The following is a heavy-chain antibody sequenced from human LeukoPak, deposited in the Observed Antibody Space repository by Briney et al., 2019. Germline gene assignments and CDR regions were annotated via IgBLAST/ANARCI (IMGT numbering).Heavy chain of an antibody. J-gene: IGHJ4*02. CDR2: IDLDGSGE. D-gene: IGHD3/OR15-3a*01. Sequence: GGSLRLSCSPSGLTFSNYWMSWLRQAPGKGLEWVANIDLDGSGEYYVDSVKGRFVISRDNAKNSLFLQMNSLRAEDTAVYYCARDHWTDYWGQGTLVTVSS. V-gene: IGHV3-7*01. CDR1: GLTFSNYW. CDR3: ARDHWTDY.